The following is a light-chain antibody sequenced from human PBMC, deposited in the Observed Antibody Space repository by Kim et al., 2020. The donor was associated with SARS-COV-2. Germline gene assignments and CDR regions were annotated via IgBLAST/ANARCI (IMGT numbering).Light chain of an antibody. Sequence: DIQMTQSPSSLSASVGDRVTITCQASQDISNYLNWYQQKPGKAPKLLIYDASNLETGVPSRFSGSGSGTDFTFTISSLQPEDIATYYCQQYDNLPHTCGQGTKLEI. CDR2: DAS. CDR3: QQYDNLPHT. CDR1: QDISNY. J-gene: IGKJ2*01. V-gene: IGKV1-33*01.